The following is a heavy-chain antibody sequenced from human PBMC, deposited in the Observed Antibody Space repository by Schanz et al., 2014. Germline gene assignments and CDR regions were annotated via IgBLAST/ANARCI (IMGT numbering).Heavy chain of an antibody. V-gene: IGHV3-33*01. CDR2: LWHDGSKK. Sequence: QVQLVESGGGVVQPGRSLRLSCVASGFTFSSYDVFWVRQAPGKGLEWVAILWHDGSKKYYADSVKGRFTVSRDNSKNTLYIQMNSLRAEDTAVYYCARLDPYCRSGTCSRAFDFWGQGTLVTVSS. CDR1: GFTFSSYD. CDR3: ARLDPYCRSGTCSRAFDF. D-gene: IGHD2-15*01. J-gene: IGHJ4*02.